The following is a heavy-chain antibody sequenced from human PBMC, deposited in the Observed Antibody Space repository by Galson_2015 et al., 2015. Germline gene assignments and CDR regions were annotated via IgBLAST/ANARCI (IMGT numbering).Heavy chain of an antibody. CDR1: GGSISSYY. J-gene: IGHJ4*02. D-gene: IGHD3-22*01. CDR3: ARVFSYDSSGYFGLSQYYFDY. V-gene: IGHV4-59*01. CDR2: IYYSGST. Sequence: LTCTVSGGSISSYYWSWIRQPPGKGPEWIGYIYYSGSTNYNPSLKSRVTISVDTSKNQFSLKLSSVTAADTAVYYCARVFSYDSSGYFGLSQYYFDYWGQGTLVTASS.